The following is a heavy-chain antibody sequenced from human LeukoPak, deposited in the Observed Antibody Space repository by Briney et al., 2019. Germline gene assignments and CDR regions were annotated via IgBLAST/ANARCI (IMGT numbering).Heavy chain of an antibody. J-gene: IGHJ4*02. CDR1: GGSISSYY. D-gene: IGHD1-14*01. V-gene: IGHV4-59*01. CDR3: ARVAERGLDY. Sequence: PSETLSLTCTVSGGSISSYYWSWLRQPPGKGLEWIEYIYYSGSTNYNPSLKSRVTISVDTSKNQFSLKLSSVTAADTAVYYCARVAERGLDYWGQGTLVTVSS. CDR2: IYYSGST.